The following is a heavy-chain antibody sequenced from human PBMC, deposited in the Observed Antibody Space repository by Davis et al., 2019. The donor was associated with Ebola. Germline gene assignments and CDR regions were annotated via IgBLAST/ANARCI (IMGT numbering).Heavy chain of an antibody. V-gene: IGHV4-59*08. CDR1: GGSISTYY. J-gene: IGHJ5*02. Sequence: MPSETLSLTCTVSGGSISTYYWSWIRQPPGKGLEWIGNIYYSGNTNYNPSLKSRVTISLDTSKNQFSLKLTSVTAADTAIYYCARHKGLDPWGQGTLVTVSS. CDR3: ARHKGLDP. CDR2: IYYSGNT.